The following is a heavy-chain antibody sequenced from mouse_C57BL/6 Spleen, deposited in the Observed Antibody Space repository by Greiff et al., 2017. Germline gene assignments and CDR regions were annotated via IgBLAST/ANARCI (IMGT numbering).Heavy chain of an antibody. Sequence: QVQLQQPGAELVKPGASVKLSCKASGYTFTSYWMHWVKQRPGRGLEWIGRIDPNSGGTKYNEKFKSKATLTVDKPSSTAYRQLSSLTSEDSAVYYCARSLLRPLSYWYFDVWGTGTTVTVSS. D-gene: IGHD1-1*01. J-gene: IGHJ1*03. V-gene: IGHV1-72*01. CDR1: GYTFTSYW. CDR2: IDPNSGGT. CDR3: ARSLLRPLSYWYFDV.